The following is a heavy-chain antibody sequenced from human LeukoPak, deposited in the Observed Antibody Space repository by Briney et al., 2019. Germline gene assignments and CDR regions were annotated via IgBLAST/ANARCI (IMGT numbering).Heavy chain of an antibody. D-gene: IGHD4/OR15-4a*01. CDR3: ARRAGAYSHPYDY. Sequence: QTGGSLRLSCAASGFTFSNYAMSWVRQAPGKGLEWVSSISGSGGSTYYADSVKGRFIISRDNSKKTLYLQMFSLRAEDTAVYYCARRAGAYSHPYDYWGQGTLVTVSS. CDR2: ISGSGGST. J-gene: IGHJ4*02. CDR1: GFTFSNYA. V-gene: IGHV3-23*01.